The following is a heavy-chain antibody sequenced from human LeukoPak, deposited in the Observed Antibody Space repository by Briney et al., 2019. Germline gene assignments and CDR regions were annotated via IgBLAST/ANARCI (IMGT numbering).Heavy chain of an antibody. CDR3: ARIGYSNNWRHLDY. V-gene: IGHV4-39*06. D-gene: IGHD1-20*01. CDR2: IYYSGST. CDR1: GGSISSSSYY. J-gene: IGHJ4*02. Sequence: SETLSLTCTVSGGSISSSSYYWGWIRQPPGKGLEWIGSIYYSGSTYYNPSLKSRVTISVDTSKNQFPLKLSSVIAADTAVYYCARIGYSNNWRHLDYWGQGTLVTVSS.